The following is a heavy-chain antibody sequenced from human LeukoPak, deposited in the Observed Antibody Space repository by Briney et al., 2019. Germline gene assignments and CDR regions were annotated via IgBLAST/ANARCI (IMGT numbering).Heavy chain of an antibody. CDR3: ARGAITMIVRHAFDI. CDR1: GGSFSGYY. V-gene: IGHV4-34*01. CDR2: INHSGST. J-gene: IGHJ3*02. D-gene: IGHD3-22*01. Sequence: SETLSLTCAVYGGSFSGYYWSWIRQPPGKGLEWIGEINHSGSTNYNPSLKSRVTISVDTSKNQFSLKLSSVTAADTAVYYCARGAITMIVRHAFDIWGQGTMVTVSS.